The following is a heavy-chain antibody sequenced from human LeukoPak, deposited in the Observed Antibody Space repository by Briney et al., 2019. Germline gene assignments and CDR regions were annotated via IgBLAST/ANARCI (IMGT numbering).Heavy chain of an antibody. CDR2: ISYDGSNE. Sequence: GSLRLSCAASGFTFSGYAMHWVRQAPGKGLEWVAVISYDGSNEYYADSVKGRFTISRDNSKNPLYLQMNSLSVEDTAVYYCARVGYYASGPFSYFDYWGQGTLVTVSS. D-gene: IGHD3-10*01. V-gene: IGHV3-30-3*01. CDR1: GFTFSGYA. J-gene: IGHJ4*02. CDR3: ARVGYYASGPFSYFDY.